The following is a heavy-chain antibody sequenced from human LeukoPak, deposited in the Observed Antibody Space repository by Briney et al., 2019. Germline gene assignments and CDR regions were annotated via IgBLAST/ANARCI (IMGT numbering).Heavy chain of an antibody. CDR2: IIPILGIA. J-gene: IGHJ1*01. CDR1: GGTFSSYA. V-gene: IGHV1-69*04. CDR3: ARGEQQLVLYAEYFQH. D-gene: IGHD6-13*01. Sequence: GASVKVSCKASGGTFSSYAISWVRKAPGQGLEWMGRIIPILGIANYAQKFQGRVTITADKSTSTAYMELSSLRSEDTAVYYCARGEQQLVLYAEYFQHWGQGTLVTVSS.